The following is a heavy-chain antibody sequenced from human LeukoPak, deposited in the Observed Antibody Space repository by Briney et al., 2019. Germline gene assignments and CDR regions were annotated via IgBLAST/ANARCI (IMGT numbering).Heavy chain of an antibody. V-gene: IGHV1-2*06. J-gene: IGHJ6*02. D-gene: IGHD2-15*01. CDR1: GYTFTGYY. CDR2: INPNSGGT. CDR3: ARAGGYCSGGSCYSASNGMDV. Sequence: ASVKVSCKASGYTFTGYYMHWVRQAPGQGLEWMGRINPNSGGTNYAQKFQGRVTMTRDTSISTAYMEPSRLRSDDTAVYYCARAGGYCSGGSCYSASNGMDVWGQGTTVTVSS.